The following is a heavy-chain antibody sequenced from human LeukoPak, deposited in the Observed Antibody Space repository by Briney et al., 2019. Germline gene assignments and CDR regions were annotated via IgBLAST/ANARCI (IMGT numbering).Heavy chain of an antibody. V-gene: IGHV3-33*01. CDR1: GFTFSSYG. Sequence: GGSLRPSCVVSGFTFSSYGMHWVRQAPGKGLEWVAVIWDDGGTKYYSDSVKGRFTISRDNSKSTLYLEMNSLGVEDTAVYYCAREGLTGSTNWFDSWGQGTLATVSS. D-gene: IGHD1-7*01. J-gene: IGHJ5*01. CDR2: IWDDGGTK. CDR3: AREGLTGSTNWFDS.